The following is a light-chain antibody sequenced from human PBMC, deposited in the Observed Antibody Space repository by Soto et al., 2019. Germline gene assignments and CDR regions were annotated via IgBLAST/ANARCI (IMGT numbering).Light chain of an antibody. CDR3: QKYDSAPWT. Sequence: DIQMTQSPSSLSASVGDRVTITCRASQGIGDHLAWYQQKPGKVPKLLIYAASDLQSGVPSRFSGSGSGTDFNLTISSQQPEDVATYYCQKYDSAPWTFGQGTKVEIK. CDR2: AAS. J-gene: IGKJ1*01. V-gene: IGKV1-27*01. CDR1: QGIGDH.